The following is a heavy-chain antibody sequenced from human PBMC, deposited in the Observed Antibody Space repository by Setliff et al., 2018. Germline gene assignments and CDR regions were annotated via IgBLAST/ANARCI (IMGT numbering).Heavy chain of an antibody. CDR3: ARASRFGTTVYRGSYYMDV. J-gene: IGHJ6*03. Sequence: ASVKVSCKASGYTFTSYAMNWVRQAPGQRLEWMGWINTNTGNPTYAQGFTGRFVFSLDTSVGTAYLQISSLKAEDTAVYYCARASRFGTTVYRGSYYMDVWGKGTTVTVSS. D-gene: IGHD4-4*01. CDR1: GYTFTSYA. CDR2: INTNTGNP. V-gene: IGHV7-4-1*02.